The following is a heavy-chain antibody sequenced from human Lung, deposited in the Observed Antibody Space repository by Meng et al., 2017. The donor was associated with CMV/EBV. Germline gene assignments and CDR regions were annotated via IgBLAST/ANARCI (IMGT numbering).Heavy chain of an antibody. V-gene: IGHV1-46*01. Sequence: SXXVSXXADGYIFTSYFIHWVRQAPGQGLEWMGKINPSVGRTTYAQKFQGRLTMTRNSSTSTIYMEVSSLRSEDTAVYYCARGRGPSGSWYIDYWGQGTLVTVSS. CDR2: INPSVGRT. CDR3: ARGRGPSGSWYIDY. J-gene: IGHJ4*02. CDR1: GYIFTSYF. D-gene: IGHD6-13*01.